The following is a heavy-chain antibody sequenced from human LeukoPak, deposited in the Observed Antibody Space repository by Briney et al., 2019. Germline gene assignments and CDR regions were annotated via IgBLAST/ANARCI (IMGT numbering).Heavy chain of an antibody. J-gene: IGHJ6*02. V-gene: IGHV5-51*01. D-gene: IGHD2-2*01. CDR1: GYSLTSYW. CDR2: IYPGDSDT. Sequence: GESLKISCKGSGYSLTSYWIGWVRQMPGKGLEWMWIIYPGDSDTRYSPSFQGQVTISADKSISTAYLQWSSLKASDTAMYYCARLLPYCSSTSCYYDYYYGMDVWGQGTTVTVSS. CDR3: ARLLPYCSSTSCYYDYYYGMDV.